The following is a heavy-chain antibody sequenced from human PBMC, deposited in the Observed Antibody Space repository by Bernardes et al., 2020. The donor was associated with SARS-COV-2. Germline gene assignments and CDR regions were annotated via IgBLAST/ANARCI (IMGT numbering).Heavy chain of an antibody. D-gene: IGHD3-10*01. J-gene: IGHJ4*02. CDR2: INPDGSTT. CDR3: ARSAFISGRGYYIDY. V-gene: IGHV3-74*01. Sequence: GGSLRLSCAASGFTFSTYWMHWVRKVPGEGLVWVSRINPDGSTTDYADSVRGRFTISRDNAKNTLFLQMNGLRAEDTSLYYCARSAFISGRGYYIDYWPQGTLVTVSS. CDR1: GFTFSTYW.